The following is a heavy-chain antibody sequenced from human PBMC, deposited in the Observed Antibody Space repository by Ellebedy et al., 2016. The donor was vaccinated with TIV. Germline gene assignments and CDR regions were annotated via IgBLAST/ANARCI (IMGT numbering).Heavy chain of an antibody. D-gene: IGHD3-10*01. CDR2: IEFTGSA. CDR1: GDSISSSGSY. J-gene: IGHJ4*01. CDR3: ARLLPTGIYGRGFFDY. V-gene: IGHV4-39*01. Sequence: SETLSLXXTVSGDSISSSGSYGGWIRQPPGKGLEWLGTIEFTGSAYYSPSLTSRVTISVDKSQNQLSLNLISVTGADTAVYYCARLLPTGIYGRGFFDYWGQGILVTVSS.